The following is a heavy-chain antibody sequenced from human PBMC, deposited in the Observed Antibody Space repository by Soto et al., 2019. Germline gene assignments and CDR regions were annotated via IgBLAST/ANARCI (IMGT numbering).Heavy chain of an antibody. Sequence: AASVKVSCKASGYTFTEYNLHWVRQAPGQGLEWLGSINPRNGDTFFARKFQPRVTMTRDTSITTVYMRLTSLTSLDTTIYYCARHRFTSGSDYFDSWGQGTLVTVSS. CDR2: INPRNGDT. J-gene: IGHJ4*02. D-gene: IGHD6-19*01. CDR1: GYTFTEYN. V-gene: IGHV1-2*02. CDR3: ARHRFTSGSDYFDS.